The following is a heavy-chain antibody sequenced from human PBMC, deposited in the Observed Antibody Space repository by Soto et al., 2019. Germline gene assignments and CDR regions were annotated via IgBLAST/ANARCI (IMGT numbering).Heavy chain of an antibody. Sequence: GSGPTLVNPTQTLTLNCTFSGFSLSSSAVGVGVGWIRQPPGKALEWLALIYCDDDKRYSPSLKSRLTITKDTSQNQVVRTMTNMDAGDTATYYCVQWSTGTHGTIFFDYWGLGTLVTVSS. CDR3: VQWSTGTHGTIFFDY. V-gene: IGHV2-5*02. CDR1: GFSLSSSAVGVG. CDR2: IYCDDDK. D-gene: IGHD3-9*01. J-gene: IGHJ4*02.